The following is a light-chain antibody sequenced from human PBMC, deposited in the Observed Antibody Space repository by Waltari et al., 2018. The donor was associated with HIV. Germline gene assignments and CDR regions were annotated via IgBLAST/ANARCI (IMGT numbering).Light chain of an antibody. V-gene: IGLV1-44*01. Sequence: QSVLTQPPSASGTPGQRVTISCSGSSSNIGSNTVHWYQQLPGTAPKLHIYSNNQRPSAVPDRFSGSKSGPSASLAISGLQSEDEADYYCAAWDDSLNGWVFGGGTKLTVL. CDR3: AAWDDSLNGWV. CDR1: SSNIGSNT. J-gene: IGLJ3*02. CDR2: SNN.